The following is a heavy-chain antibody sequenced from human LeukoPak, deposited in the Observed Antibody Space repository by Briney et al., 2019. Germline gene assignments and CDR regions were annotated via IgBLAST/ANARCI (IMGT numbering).Heavy chain of an antibody. CDR2: ISGDGTIT. J-gene: IGHJ6*02. CDR1: GLNLDAYA. V-gene: IGHV3-43*02. CDR3: AKDTPLFYHYYGIDV. Sequence: GGSLRLSCAASGLNLDAYAMHRGRQAPGKGLEWVSLISGDGTITYYADSVKGRFTISRDNSKNSLFLEMDSLRSEDTALYYCAKDTPLFYHYYGIDVWGQGTTVTVSS.